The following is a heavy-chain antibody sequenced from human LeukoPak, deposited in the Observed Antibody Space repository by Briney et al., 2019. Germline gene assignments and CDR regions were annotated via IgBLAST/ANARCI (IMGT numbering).Heavy chain of an antibody. J-gene: IGHJ3*02. CDR2: INPNSGGT. CDR3: ARLRQYYDGSDLDGLDI. CDR1: GYTFTGYY. V-gene: IGHV1-2*02. Sequence: GASVKVSCKASGYTFTGYYMHWVRQAPGQGLEWMGWINPNSGGTNYAQKFQGRVTMTRDTSISTAYMELSRLRSDDTAVYFCARLRQYYDGSDLDGLDIWGQGTMVTVSS. D-gene: IGHD3-22*01.